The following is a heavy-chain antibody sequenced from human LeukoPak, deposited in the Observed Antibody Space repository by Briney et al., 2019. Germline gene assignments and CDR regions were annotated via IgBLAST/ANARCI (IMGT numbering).Heavy chain of an antibody. V-gene: IGHV5-51*01. CDR3: ARHGLGYCTNGVCLGWSIRTPESPYYYYGMDV. CDR2: IYPGDSDT. Sequence: GESLKISCQGSGYNFTNYWIAWVRQVPGKGLEWMGIIYPGDSDTRYSPSFQGQVTISADKSISTAYLQWSSLKASDTAMYYCARHGLGYCTNGVCLGWSIRTPESPYYYYGMDVWGQGTTVTVSS. CDR1: GYNFTNYW. D-gene: IGHD2-8*01. J-gene: IGHJ6*02.